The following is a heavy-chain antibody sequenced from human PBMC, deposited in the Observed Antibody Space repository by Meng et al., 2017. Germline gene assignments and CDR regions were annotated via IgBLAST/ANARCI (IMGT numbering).Heavy chain of an antibody. J-gene: IGHJ4*02. CDR2: MNPNSGNT. Sequence: VQLGQAGAEVKKPGPSVSVSCKASGYTFTSYAINWVRQATGQGLEWMGWMNPNSGNTGYAQKFQGRVTMTRNTSISTAYMELSSLRSEDTAVYYCASGYGDYYFDYWGQGTLVTVSS. CDR3: ASGYGDYYFDY. D-gene: IGHD4-17*01. CDR1: GYTFTSYA. V-gene: IGHV1-8*01.